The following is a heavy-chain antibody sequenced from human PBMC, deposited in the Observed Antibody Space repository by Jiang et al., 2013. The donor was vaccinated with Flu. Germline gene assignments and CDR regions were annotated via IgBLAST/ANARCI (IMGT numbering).Heavy chain of an antibody. CDR3: ARGLTGATIDY. CDR2: ISYDGTNK. J-gene: IGHJ4*02. Sequence: QLLESGGGVVQPGRSLRLSCAASGFTFSSYAMHWVRQAPDVGLEWVAVISYDGTNKYYRDSVRGRFTISRDNSKNTVDLQMDSQRPEDTAVYYCARGLTGATIDYWGQGTLVTVSS. V-gene: IGHV3-30*01. CDR1: GFTFSSYA. D-gene: IGHD4/OR15-4a*01.